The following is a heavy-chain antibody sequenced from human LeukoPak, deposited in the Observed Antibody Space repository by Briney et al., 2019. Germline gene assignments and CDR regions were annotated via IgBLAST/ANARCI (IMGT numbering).Heavy chain of an antibody. Sequence: PSETLSLTCTVSGGSISSSSYYWGWIRQPPGKGLEWIGSIYYSGSTYYNPSLKSRVTISVDTSKNQFSLKLSSVTAADTAVYYCARQVRLPYYFDYWGQGTLVTVSS. CDR1: GGSISSSSYY. CDR3: ARQVRLPYYFDY. V-gene: IGHV4-39*01. J-gene: IGHJ4*02. D-gene: IGHD6-25*01. CDR2: IYYSGST.